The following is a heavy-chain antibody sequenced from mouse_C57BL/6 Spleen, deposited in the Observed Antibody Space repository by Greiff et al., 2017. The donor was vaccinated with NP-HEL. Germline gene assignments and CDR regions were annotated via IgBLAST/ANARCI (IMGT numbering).Heavy chain of an antibody. CDR2: INYDGSST. J-gene: IGHJ2*01. D-gene: IGHD4-1*01. CDR1: GFTFSDYY. CDR3: ARDLGLCFDY. Sequence: EVQVVESEGGLVQPGSSMQLSCTASGFTFSDYYMAWVRQVPEKGLEWVANINYDGSSTYYLDSLKSRFIISRDNAKNILYLQMSSLKSEDTATYYCARDLGLCFDYWGQGTTLTVAS. V-gene: IGHV5-16*01.